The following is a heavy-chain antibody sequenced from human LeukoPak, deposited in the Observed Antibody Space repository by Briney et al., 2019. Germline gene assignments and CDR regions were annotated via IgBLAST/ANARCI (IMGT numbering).Heavy chain of an antibody. J-gene: IGHJ5*02. V-gene: IGHV1-69*13. CDR2: IIPIFGTA. CDR3: ARVFPSWSSFDYGDYFGTFDWFDP. Sequence: VASVKVSCKASGGTFSSYAISWVRQAPGQGLEWMGGIIPIFGTANYAQKFQGRVTITADESTSTAYMELSSLRSENTAVYYCARVFPSWSSFDYGDYFGTFDWFDPWGQGTLVTVSS. D-gene: IGHD4-17*01. CDR1: GGTFSSYA.